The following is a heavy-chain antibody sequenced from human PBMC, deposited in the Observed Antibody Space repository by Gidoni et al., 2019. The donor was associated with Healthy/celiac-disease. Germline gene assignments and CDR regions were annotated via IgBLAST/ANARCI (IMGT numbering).Heavy chain of an antibody. CDR1: GGSFRGYY. D-gene: IGHD2-15*01. CDR3: ARGLGYCSGGSCHKRFDY. CDR2: INHSGST. Sequence: QVQLQQWGAGLLKPSETLSLTCAVYGGSFRGYYWSWIRQPPGKGLEWIGEINHSGSTNYNPSLKSRVTISVDTSKNQFSLKLSSVTAADTAVYYCARGLGYCSGGSCHKRFDYWGQGTLVTVSS. J-gene: IGHJ4*02. V-gene: IGHV4-34*01.